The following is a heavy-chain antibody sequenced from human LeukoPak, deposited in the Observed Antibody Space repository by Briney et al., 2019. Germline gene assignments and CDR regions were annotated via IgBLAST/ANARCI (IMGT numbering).Heavy chain of an antibody. V-gene: IGHV3-11*01. CDR3: ARVVRRGYFDY. CDR2: ISSSGSTI. CDR1: GFTFSDYY. D-gene: IGHD2-21*01. J-gene: IGHJ4*02. Sequence: GGSLRLSCAASGFTFSDYYMSWIRQAPGKGLEWVSYISSSGSTIYYADSVKGRFTISRDNAKNSLYLQMNSLRAEDAAVYYCARVVRRGYFDYWGQGTLVTVSS.